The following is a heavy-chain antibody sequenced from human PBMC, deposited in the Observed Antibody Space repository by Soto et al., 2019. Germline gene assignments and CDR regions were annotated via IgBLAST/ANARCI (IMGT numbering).Heavy chain of an antibody. V-gene: IGHV3-21*01. D-gene: IGHD3-22*01. CDR3: AIEDSIIIPEVSDF. CDR2: ISKSDCT. Sequence: GGSLRLSCRGSGFAFNNYGISWVRQAPGKGLEWVSSISKSDCTYYSDSVKGRFIISRDNAKNSVSLQMNNMRVEDTAVYYRAIEDSIIIPEVSDFWGQGTLVTVSS. J-gene: IGHJ4*02. CDR1: GFAFNNYG.